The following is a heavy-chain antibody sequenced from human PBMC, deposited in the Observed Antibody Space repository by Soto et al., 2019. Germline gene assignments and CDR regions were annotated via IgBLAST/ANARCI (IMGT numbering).Heavy chain of an antibody. CDR3: ARTKYYYESSGYYPDRHFDI. Sequence: QVQLQESGPGLVKPSETLSLTCTVSGGSVSSGSYYWSWIRQPPGKGLEWIGYNYYSGSTNYNPSLKSRVTISVDLSKNLFSLKLSSVTAADTAVYYCARTKYYYESSGYYPDRHFDIWGQGTMVTVSS. CDR2: NYYSGST. CDR1: GGSVSSGSYY. V-gene: IGHV4-61*01. D-gene: IGHD3-22*01. J-gene: IGHJ3*02.